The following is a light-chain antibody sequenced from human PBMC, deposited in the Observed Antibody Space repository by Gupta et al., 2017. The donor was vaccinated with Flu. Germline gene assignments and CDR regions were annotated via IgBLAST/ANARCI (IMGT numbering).Light chain of an antibody. V-gene: IGKV1-33*01. CDR3: QQYDNFPT. J-gene: IGKJ3*01. Sequence: IQITQSPSPLSAPVGDRVTITCQSSQDISKNLNWYQQKPGRAPRLLIYDASNLETGVPSRFSGSGFGTDFTFTISSLQPEDITTYFCQQYDNFPTFGPGTKVDIK. CDR2: DAS. CDR1: QDISKN.